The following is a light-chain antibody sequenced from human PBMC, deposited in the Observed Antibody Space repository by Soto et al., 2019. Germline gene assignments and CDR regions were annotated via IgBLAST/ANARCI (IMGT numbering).Light chain of an antibody. V-gene: IGKV3-20*01. Sequence: ETVLTQSPARLSLSPGERATLSCRASQSVSSSYLAWYQQKPGQAPRLLIYGASSRATGIPDRFSGSGSGTDFTLTISRLEPEDFAVYYCQQYGSSSITFGQGTRLEI. CDR3: QQYGSSSIT. CDR1: QSVSSSY. J-gene: IGKJ5*01. CDR2: GAS.